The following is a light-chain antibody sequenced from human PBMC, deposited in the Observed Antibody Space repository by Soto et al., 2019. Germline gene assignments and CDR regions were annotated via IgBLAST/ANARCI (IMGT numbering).Light chain of an antibody. J-gene: IGLJ1*01. Sequence: QAVVTQPPSVSGAPGQRVTISCSGSSSNIGSDFVYWYQQLPGTAPKLLIYHNYQRPSGVPDRFSGSKSGTSGSLAISDLRSEDEGDYYCSAWDDSLSVYVFGAGTKVTVL. CDR1: SSNIGSDF. CDR2: HNY. V-gene: IGLV1-47*01. CDR3: SAWDDSLSVYV.